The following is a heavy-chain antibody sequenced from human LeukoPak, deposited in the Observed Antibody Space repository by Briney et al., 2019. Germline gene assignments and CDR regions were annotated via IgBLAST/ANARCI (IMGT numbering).Heavy chain of an antibody. V-gene: IGHV1-18*01. J-gene: IGHJ5*02. CDR2: ISAYNGNT. D-gene: IGHD2-2*01. Sequence: ASVKVSCKASGYTFTSYGISWVRQAPGQGLEWMGWISAYNGNTNYAQKLQGRVTMTTDTSTNTAYMELGSLRSEDTAVYYCARDRFPIVVVPAAINWFDPWGQGTLVTVSS. CDR3: ARDRFPIVVVPAAINWFDP. CDR1: GYTFTSYG.